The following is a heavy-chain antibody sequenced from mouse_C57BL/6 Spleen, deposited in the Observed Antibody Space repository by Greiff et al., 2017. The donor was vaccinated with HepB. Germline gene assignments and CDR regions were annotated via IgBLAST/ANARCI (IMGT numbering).Heavy chain of an antibody. CDR3: ARSYYGSSDYYAMDY. D-gene: IGHD1-1*01. V-gene: IGHV1-59*01. CDR1: GYTFTSYW. Sequence: QVQLKQPGAELVRPGTSVKLSCKASGYTFTSYWMHWVKQRPGQGLEWIGVIDPSDSYTNYNQKFKGKATLTVDTSSSTAYMQLSSLTSEDSAVYYCARSYYGSSDYYAMDYWGQGTSVTVSS. CDR2: IDPSDSYT. J-gene: IGHJ4*01.